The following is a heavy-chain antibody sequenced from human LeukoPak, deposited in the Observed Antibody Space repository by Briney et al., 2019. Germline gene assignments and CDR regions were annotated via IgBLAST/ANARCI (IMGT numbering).Heavy chain of an antibody. J-gene: IGHJ4*02. CDR2: INPNSGGT. CDR1: GCTFTGYY. V-gene: IGHV1-2*04. Sequence: ASVKVSCKASGCTFTGYYMHWVRQAPGQGLEWMGWINPNSGGTNYAQKFQGWVTMTRDTSISTAYMELSRLRSDDTAVYYCARVTSGYSSSWYSFDYWGQGTLVTVSS. CDR3: ARVTSGYSSSWYSFDY. D-gene: IGHD6-13*01.